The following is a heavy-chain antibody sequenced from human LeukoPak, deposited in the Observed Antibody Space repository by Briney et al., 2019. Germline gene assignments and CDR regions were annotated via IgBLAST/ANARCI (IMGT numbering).Heavy chain of an antibody. V-gene: IGHV4-61*01. CDR1: GGSVSSGSYY. CDR2: IYYSGST. J-gene: IGHJ4*02. CDR3: ARHKLRLKQLYYFDY. D-gene: IGHD4-11*01. Sequence: SETLSLTCTVSGGSVSSGSYYWSWIRQPPGKGLEWIGYIYYSGSTNYNPSLKSRVTISVDTSKNQFSLKLSSVTAADTAVYYCARHKLRLKQLYYFDYWGQGTLVTVSS.